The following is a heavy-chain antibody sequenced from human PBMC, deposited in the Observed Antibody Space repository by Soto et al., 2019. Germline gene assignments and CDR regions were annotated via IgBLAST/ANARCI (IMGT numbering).Heavy chain of an antibody. V-gene: IGHV1-2*02. Sequence: AASVKVSCKASGYTFTGYYMHWVRQAPGQGLEWMGWINPNSGGTNYAQKFQGRVTMTRDTSISTAYMELSRLRSDDTAVYYCELVVVAATDAFDIWGQGTMVTVSS. CDR2: INPNSGGT. D-gene: IGHD2-15*01. CDR3: ELVVVAATDAFDI. CDR1: GYTFTGYY. J-gene: IGHJ3*02.